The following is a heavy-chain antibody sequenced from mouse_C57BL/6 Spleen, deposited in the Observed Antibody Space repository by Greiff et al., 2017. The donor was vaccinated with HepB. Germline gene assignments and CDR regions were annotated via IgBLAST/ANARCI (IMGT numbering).Heavy chain of an antibody. D-gene: IGHD2-5*01. CDR2: IYPGSGST. CDR1: GYTFTSYW. CDR3: ASYYSNLAWFAY. V-gene: IGHV1-55*01. J-gene: IGHJ3*01. Sequence: QVQLQQPGAELVKPGASVKMSCKASGYTFTSYWITWVKQRPRQGLEWIGDIYPGSGSTNYNEKFKSKATLTVDTSSSTAYMQLSSLTSEDSAVYYCASYYSNLAWFAYWGQGTLVTVSA.